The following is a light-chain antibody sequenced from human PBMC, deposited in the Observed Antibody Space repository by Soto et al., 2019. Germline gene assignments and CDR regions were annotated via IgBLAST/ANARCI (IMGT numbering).Light chain of an antibody. V-gene: IGLV2-11*01. Sequence: QSVLTQPRSVSGSPGQSVTISCTATSGDVDDFKYVSWYQQHPGKGPKLFIYDVNKRPSGVPHRFSGSKSGNTASLTISALLAEDEADYFCASSTSDSLYVFGTGTKLTVL. CDR2: DVN. CDR3: ASSTSDSLYV. J-gene: IGLJ1*01. CDR1: SGDVDDFKY.